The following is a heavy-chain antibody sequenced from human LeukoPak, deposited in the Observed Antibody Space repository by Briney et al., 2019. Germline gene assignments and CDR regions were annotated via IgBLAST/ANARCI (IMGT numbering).Heavy chain of an antibody. Sequence: GGSLRLSCTGSGFTFGDYAMTWVRQAPGKGLEWVGFIRSKAYGGTTEYAASVKDRFTISRDDSKSIAYLQMNSLKTEDTAVYYCTRETTPYYWGQGTLVTVSS. CDR3: TRETTPYY. J-gene: IGHJ4*02. V-gene: IGHV3-49*04. CDR2: IRSKAYGGTT. CDR1: GFTFGDYA. D-gene: IGHD4-17*01.